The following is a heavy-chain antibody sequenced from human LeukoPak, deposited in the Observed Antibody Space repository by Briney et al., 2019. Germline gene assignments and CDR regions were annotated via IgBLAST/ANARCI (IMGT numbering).Heavy chain of an antibody. V-gene: IGHV1-2*02. CDR2: INPNSGGT. CDR3: ARDLELRYFDWLAELGY. Sequence: SVKVSCKASGYTFTDYYMHWVRQAPGQGLEWMGWINPNSGGTNYAQKFQGRVTMTRDTSISTAYMELSRLRSDDTAGYYCARDLELRYFDWLAELGYWGQGTLVTVSS. D-gene: IGHD3-9*01. CDR1: GYTFTDYY. J-gene: IGHJ4*02.